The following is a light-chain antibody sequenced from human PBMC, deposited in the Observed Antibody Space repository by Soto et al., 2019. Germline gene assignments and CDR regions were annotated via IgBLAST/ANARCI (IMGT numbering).Light chain of an antibody. V-gene: IGKV1-27*01. CDR3: QKYNSVPWT. J-gene: IGKJ1*01. CDR1: QDLRNF. CDR2: AAS. Sequence: DIQMIQSPSSLSASVGDRVTITCRASQDLRNFLAWYQQKPGQLPKLLIYAASTLQSGVPSRFSGSGSGTDFTLTISSLQPEDVATFYCQKYNSVPWTFGQGTKVEIK.